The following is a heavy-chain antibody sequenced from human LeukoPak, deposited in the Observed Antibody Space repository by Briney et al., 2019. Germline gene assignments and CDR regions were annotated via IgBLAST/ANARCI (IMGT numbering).Heavy chain of an antibody. CDR1: GYTFTSSG. J-gene: IGHJ4*02. CDR3: ARVRYRLAETYIDY. D-gene: IGHD3-16*01. Sequence: ASVKVSCKASGYTFTSSGISWVRQAPGQGLEWMGWISTNNGKTNYAQKFQGRVTVTTDTSTSTAYMELRSLRSDDTATYYCARVRYRLAETYIDYWGQGTLVTVSS. CDR2: ISTNNGKT. V-gene: IGHV1-18*01.